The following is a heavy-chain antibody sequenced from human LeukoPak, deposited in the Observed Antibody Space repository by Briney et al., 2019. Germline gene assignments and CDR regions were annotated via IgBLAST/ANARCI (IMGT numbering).Heavy chain of an antibody. Sequence: SETLSLTPAVYGGSFTGSYWSWIRQPPGKGLESFREINHSGTTNYNPTLKSRVTISVDTSKNQFSLKLSSVTAADTAVYYCARGHYDILTGYSHFDYWGQGTLVTVSS. CDR1: GGSFTGSY. CDR3: ARGHYDILTGYSHFDY. D-gene: IGHD3-9*01. J-gene: IGHJ4*02. V-gene: IGHV4-34*01. CDR2: INHSGTT.